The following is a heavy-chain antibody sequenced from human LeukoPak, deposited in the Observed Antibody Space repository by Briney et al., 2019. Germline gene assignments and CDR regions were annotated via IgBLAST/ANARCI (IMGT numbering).Heavy chain of an antibody. J-gene: IGHJ4*02. Sequence: SQTLSLTCTVSGGSISSGGYYWSWIRQHPGKGLEWIGYIYYSGSTYYNPSLKSRVTISVDTSKNQFSLKLSSVTAADTAVYYCARSPAVAYYYDSSGIKGGGYFDYWGQGTLVTVSS. CDR2: IYYSGST. CDR3: ARSPAVAYYYDSSGIKGGGYFDY. V-gene: IGHV4-31*03. D-gene: IGHD3-22*01. CDR1: GGSISSGGYY.